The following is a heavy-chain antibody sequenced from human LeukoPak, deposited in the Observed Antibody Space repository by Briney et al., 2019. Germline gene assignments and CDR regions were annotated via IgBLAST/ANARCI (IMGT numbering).Heavy chain of an antibody. CDR1: GGTFSSYA. J-gene: IGHJ4*02. D-gene: IGHD2-2*01. CDR3: AREGYCSSTSCPFDY. Sequence: SVKVSCKASGGTFSSYAISWVRQAPGQGLEWMGRIIPIFGIANYAQKFQGRVTITADKSTSTAYMELSSLRSEDTAVYYCAREGYCSSTSCPFDYWGQGTLVTVPS. V-gene: IGHV1-69*04. CDR2: IIPIFGIA.